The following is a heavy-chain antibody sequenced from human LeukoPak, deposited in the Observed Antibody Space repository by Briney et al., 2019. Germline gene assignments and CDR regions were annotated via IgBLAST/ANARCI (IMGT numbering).Heavy chain of an antibody. D-gene: IGHD6-6*01. V-gene: IGHV3-48*02. CDR2: IRSRSSTI. J-gene: IGHJ4*02. Sequence: PGGALRLSCAPSGFTFSSYNMNWVRQAPGKGLEWVSYIRSRSSTIYYALSVKGRFTISRDNAKNSLYLQMNSLRDEDTAVYYCAREYSSSSGSVSDYWGQGTLVTVSS. CDR3: AREYSSSSGSVSDY. CDR1: GFTFSSYN.